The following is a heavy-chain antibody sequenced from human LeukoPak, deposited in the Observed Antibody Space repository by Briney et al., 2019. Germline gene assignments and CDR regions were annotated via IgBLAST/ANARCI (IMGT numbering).Heavy chain of an antibody. CDR1: GYTFTGYC. V-gene: IGHV1-2*02. CDR2: INPNSGGT. J-gene: IGHJ5*02. D-gene: IGHD3-3*01. CDR3: ARCIPPWSAHGRFDP. Sequence: ASVKVSCKASGYTFTGYCMHWVRQAPGQGLEWMGWINPNSGGTNYAQKFQGRVTMTRDTSISTAYMELSRLRSDDTAVYYCARCIPPWSAHGRFDPWGQGTLVTVSS.